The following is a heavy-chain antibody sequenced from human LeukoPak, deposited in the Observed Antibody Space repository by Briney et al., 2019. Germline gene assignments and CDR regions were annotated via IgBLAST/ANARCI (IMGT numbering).Heavy chain of an antibody. J-gene: IGHJ4*02. V-gene: IGHV4-59*01. CDR2: IYYSGTT. CDR1: GGSISSYY. D-gene: IGHD6-13*01. CDR3: AGGVYIAAAQYAY. Sequence: SETLSLTCTVSGGSISSYYWSWIRQPPGKGLEWIGYIYYSGTTNYNPSLKSRVTISVDTSKNQFSLKLSSVTAADTAVYYCAGGVYIAAAQYAYWGQGTLVTVSS.